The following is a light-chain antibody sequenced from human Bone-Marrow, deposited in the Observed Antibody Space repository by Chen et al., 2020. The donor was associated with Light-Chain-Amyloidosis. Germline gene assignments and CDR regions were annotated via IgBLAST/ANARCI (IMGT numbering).Light chain of an antibody. J-gene: IGLJ3*02. CDR1: SGSIATNY. CDR2: EDE. CDR3: QSYQGSSQGV. V-gene: IGLV6-57*01. Sequence: NFMLTQPHSVSESPGKTVIISCTRSSGSIATNYVQWYQQRPGSSPTTVIHEDEQRPSGVPDRFSGSIDRSSNSASLTISGLKTEDEADYYCQSYQGSSQGVFGGGTKLTVL.